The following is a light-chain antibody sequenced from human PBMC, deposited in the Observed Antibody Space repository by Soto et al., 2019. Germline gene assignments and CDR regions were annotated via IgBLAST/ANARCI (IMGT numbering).Light chain of an antibody. Sequence: EIVLTQSPATLALSPGERAVLSCGASETVNSGYLAWYQQKPGLAPRLLIFDASIRATGIPDRFSGGGSGTDFTLTISRLEPEDFAVYYCQQYGSSPRMFGQGTKVEIK. CDR1: ETVNSGY. J-gene: IGKJ1*01. V-gene: IGKV3D-20*01. CDR2: DAS. CDR3: QQYGSSPRM.